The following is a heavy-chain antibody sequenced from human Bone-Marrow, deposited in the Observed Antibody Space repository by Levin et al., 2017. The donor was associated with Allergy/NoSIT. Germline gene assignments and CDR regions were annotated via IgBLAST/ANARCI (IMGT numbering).Heavy chain of an antibody. CDR2: FSSSAFNA. Sequence: GGSLRLSCATSGFTFNNFAMTWVRQAPGKGLEWVSTFSSSAFNAYYADSVKGRFTVSTDSSKNILYLEMNTLRVDDTAIYYCAKPKRLCGPNCSLAFDHWGQGTLVTVSS. CDR1: GFTFNNFA. D-gene: IGHD2-21*02. CDR3: AKPKRLCGPNCSLAFDH. V-gene: IGHV3-23*01. J-gene: IGHJ4*02.